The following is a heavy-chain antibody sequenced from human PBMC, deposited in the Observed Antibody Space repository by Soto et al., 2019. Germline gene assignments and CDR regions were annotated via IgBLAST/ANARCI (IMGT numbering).Heavy chain of an antibody. Sequence: ASAKVPCQASGYTFTSYGNSWVPKSPGQGLVLMRWITASNPIPLYAQKLQGRVTMTTDTSTRTGSRELSSLRSDDTAVYYCARDRGDYDYSSGYPAYFDYWG. CDR3: ARDRGDYDYSSGYPAYFDY. CDR2: ITASNPIP. V-gene: IGHV1-18*01. CDR1: GYTFTSYG. J-gene: IGHJ4*01. D-gene: IGHD3-22*01.